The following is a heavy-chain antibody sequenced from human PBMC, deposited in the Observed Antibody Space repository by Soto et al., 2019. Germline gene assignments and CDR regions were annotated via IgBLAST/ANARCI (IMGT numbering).Heavy chain of an antibody. J-gene: IGHJ4*02. Sequence: XSVKVSCTASGYTFTSYGIIWVRQAPGQGLEWMGWISAYNGNTNYAQKLQGRVTMTTDTSTSTAYMELRSLRSDDTAVYYCARGAVRGWIVWWGQGTLVTVSS. CDR2: ISAYNGNT. V-gene: IGHV1-18*04. D-gene: IGHD3-10*01. CDR1: GYTFTSYG. CDR3: ARGAVRGWIVW.